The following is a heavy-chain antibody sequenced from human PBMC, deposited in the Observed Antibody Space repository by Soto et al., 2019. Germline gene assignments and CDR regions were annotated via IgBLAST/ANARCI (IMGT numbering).Heavy chain of an antibody. V-gene: IGHV4-30-2*01. CDR3: ASGKTQYYFDL. J-gene: IGHJ4*02. D-gene: IGHD1-26*01. CDR2: IYRYGAT. CDR1: GDSARNGYVS. Sequence: TLSLTCAVSGDSARNGYVSWVCIRQPPGKGLEWIGYIYRYGATYLNPSLQSRGTISVDRSKSQFYLNLTSVTAADTAVYYCASGKTQYYFDLWGQGNLVTVSS.